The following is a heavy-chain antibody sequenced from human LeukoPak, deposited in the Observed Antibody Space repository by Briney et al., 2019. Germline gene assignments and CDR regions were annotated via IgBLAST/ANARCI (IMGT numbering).Heavy chain of an antibody. J-gene: IGHJ4*02. V-gene: IGHV4-4*02. CDR1: GVSISSSNW. D-gene: IGHD6-19*01. Sequence: PSETLSLTCAVSGVSISSSNWWSWVRQPPGKGLEWIGEIYHSGSTNYNPSLKSRVTISVDKSKNQFSLKLSSVTAADTAVYYCARAEAPYSSALDYWGQGTLVTVSP. CDR3: ARAEAPYSSALDY. CDR2: IYHSGST.